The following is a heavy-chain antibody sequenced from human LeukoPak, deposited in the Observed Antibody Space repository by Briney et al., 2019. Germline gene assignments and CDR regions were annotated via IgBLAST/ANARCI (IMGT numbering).Heavy chain of an antibody. CDR3: VKDREYSYDY. D-gene: IGHD5-18*01. V-gene: IGHV3-64D*06. Sequence: GGSLRLSCSASGFTFTDYAMHWVRQAPGKGLEYVSTISIDGGSKYYADFVKGRFSISRDNSKNTLHLQMSSLRAEDTAVYYCVKDREYSYDYWGQGTLDTVSS. CDR1: GFTFTDYA. J-gene: IGHJ4*02. CDR2: ISIDGGSK.